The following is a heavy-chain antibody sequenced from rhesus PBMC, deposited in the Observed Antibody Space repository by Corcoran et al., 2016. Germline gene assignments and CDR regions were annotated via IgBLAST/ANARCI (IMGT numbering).Heavy chain of an antibody. CDR1: GLTFSSYG. D-gene: IGHD2-33*01. CDR2: INSGGGST. CDR3: AKLKDTGY. J-gene: IGHJ4*01. Sequence: EVQLVETGGGLVQPGGSRKLSCAASGLTFSSYGMSWVRQAPGKGLGWVSAINSGGGSTYYADSVKGRFTISRDNSKNTLSLQMNSLRAEDTAVYYCAKLKDTGYWGQGVLVTVSS. V-gene: IGHV3S5*01.